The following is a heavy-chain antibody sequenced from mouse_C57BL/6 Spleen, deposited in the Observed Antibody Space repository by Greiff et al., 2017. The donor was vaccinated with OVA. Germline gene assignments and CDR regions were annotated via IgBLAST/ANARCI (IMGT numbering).Heavy chain of an antibody. V-gene: IGHV1-5*01. J-gene: IGHJ3*01. D-gene: IGHD1-1*02. Sequence: EVQLQQSGTVLARPGASVKMSCKTSGYTFTSYWMHWVKQRPGQGLEWIGAIYPGNSDTSYNQKVKGKANPTAVPSDSTAYMELSSLTNEDSAVYFCTRPLYGPFAYWGQGTLVTVSA. CDR3: TRPLYGPFAY. CDR2: IYPGNSDT. CDR1: GYTFTSYW.